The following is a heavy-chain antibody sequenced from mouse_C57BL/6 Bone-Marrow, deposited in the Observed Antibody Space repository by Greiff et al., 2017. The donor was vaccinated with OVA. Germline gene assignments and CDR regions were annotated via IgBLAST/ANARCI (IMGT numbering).Heavy chain of an antibody. D-gene: IGHD2-2*01. Sequence: QVQLQQPGAELVRPGTSVKLSCKASGYTFTSYWMHWVKQRPGQGLEWIGVIDPSDSYTNYNQKFKGKATLTVDTSSSTAYMQLSSLTSEDSAVYYCARRAPIYYGYDNYAMDYWGQGTSVTVSS. CDR1: GYTFTSYW. J-gene: IGHJ4*01. CDR2: IDPSDSYT. CDR3: ARRAPIYYGYDNYAMDY. V-gene: IGHV1-59*01.